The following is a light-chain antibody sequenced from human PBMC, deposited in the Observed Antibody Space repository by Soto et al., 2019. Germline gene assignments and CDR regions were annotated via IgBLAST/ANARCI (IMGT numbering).Light chain of an antibody. CDR1: QDIRSA. V-gene: IGKV1-6*01. J-gene: IGKJ1*01. CDR3: LLDFSYFWA. CDR2: AAS. Sequence: IQLTQSLSSLSASVGDRVSITCRASQDIRSALGWYQQKQGKVPKXXIYAASTLQSGVPSRFSVSKSGTDLTLIIGRLQPEDGETDDGLLDFSYFWAFDQGTKVDIK.